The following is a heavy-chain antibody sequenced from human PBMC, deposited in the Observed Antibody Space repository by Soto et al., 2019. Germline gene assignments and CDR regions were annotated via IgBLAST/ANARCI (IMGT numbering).Heavy chain of an antibody. CDR3: ARDGYYGSGKGKSDAFDI. Sequence: SETLSLTCTVSGGSISSYYWSWIRQPAGKGLEWIGRIYTSGSTNYNPSLKSRVTMSVDTSKNQFSLKQSSVTAADTAVYYCARDGYYGSGKGKSDAFDIWGQGTMVTVSS. V-gene: IGHV4-4*07. CDR2: IYTSGST. D-gene: IGHD3-10*01. CDR1: GGSISSYY. J-gene: IGHJ3*02.